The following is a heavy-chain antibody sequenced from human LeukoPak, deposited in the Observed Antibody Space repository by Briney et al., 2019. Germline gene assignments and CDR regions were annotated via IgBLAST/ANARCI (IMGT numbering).Heavy chain of an antibody. D-gene: IGHD2-2*01. V-gene: IGHV1-69*13. CDR1: GYTFTGYY. CDR2: IIPIFGTA. J-gene: IGHJ3*02. Sequence: SVKVSCKASGYTFTGYYMHWVRQAPGQGLEWMGGIIPIFGTANYAQKFQGRVTITGDESTSTAYMELSSLRSEDTAVYYCARAPPQYCSSTGCYDAFDIWGQGTMVTVSS. CDR3: ARAPPQYCSSTGCYDAFDI.